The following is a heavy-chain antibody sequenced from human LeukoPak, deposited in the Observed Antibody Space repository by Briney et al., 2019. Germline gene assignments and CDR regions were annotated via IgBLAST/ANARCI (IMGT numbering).Heavy chain of an antibody. V-gene: IGHV3-7*01. Sequence: GGSLRLSCAASGFTFSSYSMNWVRQAPGRGLEWVANIKQDGSEKYYVDSVEGRFTISRDNAKNSLYLQMNSLRAEDTAVYYCVYSGDYEKGYWGQGTLVTVSS. CDR1: GFTFSSYS. CDR2: IKQDGSEK. J-gene: IGHJ4*02. D-gene: IGHD4-17*01. CDR3: VYSGDYEKGY.